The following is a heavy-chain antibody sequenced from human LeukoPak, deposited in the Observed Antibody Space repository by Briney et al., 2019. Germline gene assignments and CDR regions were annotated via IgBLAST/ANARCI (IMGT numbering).Heavy chain of an antibody. J-gene: IGHJ2*01. D-gene: IGHD3-3*01. CDR2: ISSSSSYI. Sequence: PGGSLRLSCAASGFTFSSYRMNWVRQAPGKGLEWVSSISSSSSYIYYADSVKGRFTISRDNAKNSLYLQMNSLRAEDTAVYYCARDTSPNWYFDLWGRGTLVTVSS. CDR1: GFTFSSYR. CDR3: ARDTSPNWYFDL. V-gene: IGHV3-21*01.